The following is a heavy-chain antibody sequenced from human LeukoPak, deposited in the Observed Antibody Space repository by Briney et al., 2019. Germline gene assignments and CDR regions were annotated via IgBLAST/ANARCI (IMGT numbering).Heavy chain of an antibody. CDR1: GFTIRSYA. J-gene: IGHJ4*02. Sequence: GGSLRLSCAVSGFTIRSYAMSWVRQAPGEGLEWVSAISGSGGSTYYADSVKGRFTISRDNSKSTLYLQMNSLRAEDTAVYYCAQHPICSGGRCYSGFDYWGQGTLVTVSS. CDR3: AQHPICSGGRCYSGFDY. D-gene: IGHD2-15*01. CDR2: ISGSGGST. V-gene: IGHV3-23*01.